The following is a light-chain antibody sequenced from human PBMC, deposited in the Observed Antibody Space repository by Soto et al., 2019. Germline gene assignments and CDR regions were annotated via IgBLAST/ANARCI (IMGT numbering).Light chain of an antibody. CDR2: DAS. J-gene: IGKJ4*01. V-gene: IGKV3-11*01. Sequence: EIVLTQSPATLSLSPGERATLSCRASQNVSGYLAWYQQKPGQAPRLLIYDASNRATGIPARFSGSGSGTDFTLTISSLEPEDFAVYYCQQRSNWPPLTFGGGTKVEIK. CDR3: QQRSNWPPLT. CDR1: QNVSGY.